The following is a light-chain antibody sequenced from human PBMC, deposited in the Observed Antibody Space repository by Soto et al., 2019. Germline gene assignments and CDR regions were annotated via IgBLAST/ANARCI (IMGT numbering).Light chain of an antibody. Sequence: DFVMTQSPDSLAVSLGERATINCKSSQSLLYSSNNKNYLAWYQQQPGQPPKLLMTWASTRESGVPDRFSGSGSATDFTLTINRLQAEDVAVYLCQQYYYIPFTFGGGTKVEIK. V-gene: IGKV4-1*01. J-gene: IGKJ4*01. CDR2: WAS. CDR3: QQYYYIPFT. CDR1: QSLLYSSNNKNY.